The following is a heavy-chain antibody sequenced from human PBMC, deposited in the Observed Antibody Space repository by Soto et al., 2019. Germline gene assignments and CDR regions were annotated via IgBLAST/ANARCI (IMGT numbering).Heavy chain of an antibody. CDR2: IYWDNDK. D-gene: IGHD3-16*02. V-gene: IGHV2-5*02. CDR3: AHLMITYGGVIADDAFDI. Sequence: QITLKESGPTLVEPTQTLTLTCTFSGFPLTTRQVGVGWIRQPPGQALEWLAVIYWDNDKRYSPSLERRLTVTKDTSKNQVVLTMTNMDPMDTATYYCAHLMITYGGVIADDAFDIWGQGTMVTVSS. J-gene: IGHJ3*02. CDR1: GFPLTTRQVG.